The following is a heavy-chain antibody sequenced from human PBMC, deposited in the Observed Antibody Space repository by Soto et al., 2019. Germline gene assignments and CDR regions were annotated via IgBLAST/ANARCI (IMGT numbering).Heavy chain of an antibody. D-gene: IGHD1-26*01. CDR2: INAGNGNT. J-gene: IGHJ5*02. CDR3: ARDRWELINDGWFDP. CDR1: GYTFTSYA. Sequence: QVQLVQSGAEEKKPGASVKVSCKATGYTFTSYAMHWVRQAPGQRLEWMGWINAGNGNTKYSQKFQGRVTITRYTSASTAYMELSSLRSEDTAVYYCARDRWELINDGWFDPWGQGTLVTVSS. V-gene: IGHV1-3*05.